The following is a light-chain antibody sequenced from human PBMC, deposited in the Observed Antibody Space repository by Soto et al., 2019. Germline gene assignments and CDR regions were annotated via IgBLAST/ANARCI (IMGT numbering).Light chain of an antibody. CDR2: GND. Sequence: QAVVPQPPSASGTPGQRVTISCSGSSSNIGSNTVNWYQLHPGTAPKLLIYGNDQRPSGVPDRFSGSKSGTSASLAISGLQSEDESDYYCATWDDSLNGYVFGTGTKVTVL. V-gene: IGLV1-44*01. J-gene: IGLJ1*01. CDR1: SSNIGSNT. CDR3: ATWDDSLNGYV.